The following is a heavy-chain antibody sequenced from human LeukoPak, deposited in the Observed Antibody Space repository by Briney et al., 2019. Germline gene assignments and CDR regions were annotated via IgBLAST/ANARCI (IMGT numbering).Heavy chain of an antibody. Sequence: PSETLSLTCTVSGGSVSGYYWSWIRQPPGKGLEWIGFIYYSGTTSYNPSLKSRVTISVDTSKDQFSLKLSSVSAADTAVYYCARDVSAGGTNWFDPWGQGTLVTVSS. CDR3: ARDVSAGGTNWFDP. V-gene: IGHV4-59*02. J-gene: IGHJ5*02. CDR2: IYYSGTT. CDR1: GGSVSGYY. D-gene: IGHD3-16*01.